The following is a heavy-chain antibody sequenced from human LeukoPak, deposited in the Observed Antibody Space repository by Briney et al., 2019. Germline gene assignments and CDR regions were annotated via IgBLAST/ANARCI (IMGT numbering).Heavy chain of an antibody. D-gene: IGHD4-17*01. V-gene: IGHV4-34*01. CDR3: ESRPQITTVTTYWFDP. CDR2: INHSGST. CDR1: GGSFSGYY. J-gene: IGHJ5*02. Sequence: PSETLSLTCAFYGGSFSGYYWSWIRQPPGKGLDWIGEINHSGSTNYNPSLKSRVTISVDTSKNQFSLKLSSVTAADTAVYYCESRPQITTVTTYWFDPWGEGTLVTVSS.